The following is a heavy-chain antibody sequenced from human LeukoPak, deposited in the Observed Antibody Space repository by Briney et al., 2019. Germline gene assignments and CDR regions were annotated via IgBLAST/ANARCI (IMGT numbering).Heavy chain of an antibody. V-gene: IGHV3-33*01. Sequence: PGGSLRLSCAASGFTFSSYGVHWVRQAPGKGLEWVAVIWYDGSNKYYADSVKGRFTISRDNSKNTLYLQMNSLRAEDTAVYYCARDASDSSGYTAGIDPWGQGTLVTVSS. CDR1: GFTFSSYG. J-gene: IGHJ5*02. D-gene: IGHD3-22*01. CDR2: IWYDGSNK. CDR3: ARDASDSSGYTAGIDP.